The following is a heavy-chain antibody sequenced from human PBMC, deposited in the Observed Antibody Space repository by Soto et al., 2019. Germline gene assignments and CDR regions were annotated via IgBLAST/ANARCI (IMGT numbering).Heavy chain of an antibody. CDR1: GGSISSYY. D-gene: IGHD3-10*01. V-gene: IGHV4-59*04. Sequence: SETLSLTSTVSGGSISSYYWNWIRQPPGKGLEWIGTIFYSGSTYYNPSLKSRVTISVDTSKNQFSLKLTSVTAADTALYYCARRYGWLYFDYWGQGSLVTVSS. J-gene: IGHJ4*02. CDR2: IFYSGST. CDR3: ARRYGWLYFDY.